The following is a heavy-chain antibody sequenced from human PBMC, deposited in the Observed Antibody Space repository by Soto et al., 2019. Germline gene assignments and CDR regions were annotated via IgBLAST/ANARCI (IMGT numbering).Heavy chain of an antibody. CDR1: GFTFSSFA. Sequence: EVQLLESGGGLVQPGGSLRLSCAASGFTFSSFAMSWVRQAPGKGLEWVSTINKSGGSTYYADSVKGRFTISRDNSKNMLFLQINGLRADDTAVYYCAKDPPTTGTTFDYWGRGTLVTVSS. J-gene: IGHJ4*02. CDR2: INKSGGST. D-gene: IGHD1-1*01. CDR3: AKDPPTTGTTFDY. V-gene: IGHV3-23*01.